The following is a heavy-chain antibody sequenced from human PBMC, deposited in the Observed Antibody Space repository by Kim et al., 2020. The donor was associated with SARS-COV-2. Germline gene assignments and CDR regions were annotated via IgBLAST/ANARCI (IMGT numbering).Heavy chain of an antibody. CDR3: ARDIVVVPAAMGFDD. Sequence: ASVKVSCKASGYTFTSYYMHWVRQAPGQGLEWMGIINPSGGSTSYAQKFQGRVTMTRDTSTSTVYMELSSLRSEDTAVYYCARDIVVVPAAMGFDDWGQGTLVTVSS. J-gene: IGHJ4*02. CDR2: INPSGGST. V-gene: IGHV1-46*01. D-gene: IGHD2-2*01. CDR1: GYTFTSYY.